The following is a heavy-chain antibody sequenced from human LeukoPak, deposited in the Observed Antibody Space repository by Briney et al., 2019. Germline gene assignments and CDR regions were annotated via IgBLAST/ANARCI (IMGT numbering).Heavy chain of an antibody. V-gene: IGHV5-51*01. CDR2: ISPGDFDT. J-gene: IGHJ6*02. CDR1: GYSFTTYW. Sequence: GESLKISCKTSGYSFTTYWVACVRQMPGKGLEWMGMISPGDFDTRYTPSVKGQVTISADKSISTVYLQWSSLKASDTAIYYCARHQGGMDVWGQGTTVTVSS. CDR3: ARHQGGMDV.